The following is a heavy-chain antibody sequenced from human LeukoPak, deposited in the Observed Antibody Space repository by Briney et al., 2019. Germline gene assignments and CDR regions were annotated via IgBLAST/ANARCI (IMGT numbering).Heavy chain of an antibody. D-gene: IGHD4-17*01. Sequence: PGGSLRLSCAVSGFTYRSHAMSWVRQAPGKGLEWVSVISGSSDNTYYADSVKGRFTISRDNSKNTLYLQMNSLRAEDTAVYYCAKDDYGDYHFWGQGTLVTVSS. CDR3: AKDDYGDYHF. CDR2: ISGSSDNT. V-gene: IGHV3-23*01. J-gene: IGHJ4*02. CDR1: GFTYRSHA.